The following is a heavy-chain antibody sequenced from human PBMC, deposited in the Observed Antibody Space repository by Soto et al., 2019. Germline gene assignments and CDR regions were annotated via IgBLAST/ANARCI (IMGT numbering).Heavy chain of an antibody. V-gene: IGHV3-33*01. CDR1: GFTFSRYG. D-gene: IGHD6-13*01. J-gene: IGHJ4*02. CDR2: IWYDGSND. CDR3: ARGPSGARYRSSWPFDY. Sequence: QVQLVESGGDVVQPGRSLRLSCAASGFTFSRYGMHWVRQAPGKGLEWVALIWYDGSNDYYADSVEGRFTVSRDNSRDTVYLQMNSLRADDTAVYYCARGPSGARYRSSWPFDYWGQGTLVTVSS.